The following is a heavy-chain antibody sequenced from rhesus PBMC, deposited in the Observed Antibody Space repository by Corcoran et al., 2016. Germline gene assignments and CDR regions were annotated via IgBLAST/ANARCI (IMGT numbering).Heavy chain of an antibody. V-gene: IGHV4S10*01. J-gene: IGHJ4*01. CDR1: GGSISDRYR. CDR2: IYGSSTST. CDR3: ARALLSLDY. D-gene: IGHD2-15*01. Sequence: QVQLQESGPGVVKPSETLSLTCAVSGGSISDRYRWSWIRQPPGKGLEWIGYIYGSSTSTNYNPSLKSRVTISKDTSKNQFSLKLSSVTAADTAVYYCARALLSLDYWGQGVLVTVSS.